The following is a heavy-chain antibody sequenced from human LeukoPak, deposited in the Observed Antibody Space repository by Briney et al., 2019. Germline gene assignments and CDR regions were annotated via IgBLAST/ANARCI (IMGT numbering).Heavy chain of an antibody. J-gene: IGHJ4*02. CDR1: GYTFTGYY. D-gene: IGHD6-19*01. V-gene: IGHV1-2*02. CDR2: TKPNSGGT. CDR3: ARSSGFSRFDY. Sequence: ASVKVSCKASGYTFTGYYMHWVRQAPGQGLEWMGWTKPNSGGTNFAQKFQGRVTMTRDTSISTAYMELSRLRSDDTAVYYCARSSGFSRFDYWGQGALVTVSS.